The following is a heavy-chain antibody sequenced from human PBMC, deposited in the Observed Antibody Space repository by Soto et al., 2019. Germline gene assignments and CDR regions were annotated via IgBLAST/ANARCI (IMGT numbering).Heavy chain of an antibody. CDR1: GFTFSSYW. J-gene: IGHJ4*02. CDR3: AYSADWLLDY. V-gene: IGHV3-23*01. D-gene: IGHD3-9*01. Sequence: GGSLRLSCAASGFTFSSYWMHWVRQAPGKGLEWVSAISGSGGSTYYADSVKGRFTISRDNSKNTLYLQMNSLRAEDTAVYYCAYSADWLLDYWGQGTLVTVSS. CDR2: ISGSGGST.